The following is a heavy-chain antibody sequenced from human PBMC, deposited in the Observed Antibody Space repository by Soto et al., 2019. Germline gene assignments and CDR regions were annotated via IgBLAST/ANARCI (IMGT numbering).Heavy chain of an antibody. D-gene: IGHD4-4*01. J-gene: IGHJ4*02. CDR3: AIIGSGDYSDFDY. CDR2: IRPNDGHT. Sequence: ASVKVSCKGLGYTFTSYGISWVRQAPGQGLEWMGWIRPNDGHTNYAQKFQDRVAMTRDTSTTTVYMDLRSLGSDDTAVYYCAIIGSGDYSDFDYWGQGTLVTVSS. CDR1: GYTFTSYG. V-gene: IGHV1-18*01.